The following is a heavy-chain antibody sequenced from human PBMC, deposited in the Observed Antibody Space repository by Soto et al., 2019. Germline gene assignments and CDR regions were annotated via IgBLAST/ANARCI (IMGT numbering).Heavy chain of an antibody. J-gene: IGHJ3*02. Sequence: GASVKVSCKASGYTFTGYYMHWVRQAPGQGLEWMGWINPDSGGTNYAQKFQGWVTMTRDTSISTAYMELSRLRSDDTAVYYCARGAGYDFWSGADDAFDIWGQGTMVTVSS. D-gene: IGHD3-3*01. CDR2: INPDSGGT. CDR3: ARGAGYDFWSGADDAFDI. CDR1: GYTFTGYY. V-gene: IGHV1-2*04.